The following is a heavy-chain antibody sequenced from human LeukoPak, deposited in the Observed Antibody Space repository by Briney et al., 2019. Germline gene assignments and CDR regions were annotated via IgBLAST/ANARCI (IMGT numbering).Heavy chain of an antibody. V-gene: IGHV1-18*01. CDR2: ISAYNGNT. J-gene: IGHJ5*02. CDR1: GYTFTSYG. Sequence: ASVKVSCKASGYTFTSYGISWVRQAPGQGLEWMGWISAYNGNTNYAQKLQGRVTMTTDTSTSTAYMELSSLRSEDTAVYYCATDGKSSGSSRNWFDPWGQGTLVTVSS. CDR3: ATDGKSSGSSRNWFDP. D-gene: IGHD1-26*01.